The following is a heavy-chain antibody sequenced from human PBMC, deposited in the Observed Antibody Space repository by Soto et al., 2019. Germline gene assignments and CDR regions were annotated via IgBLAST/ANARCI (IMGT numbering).Heavy chain of an antibody. CDR2: IKHRGTT. D-gene: IGHD6-19*01. CDR3: ARGKWLDND. Sequence: QVQLQQWGAGLLKPSETLSLTCAGYGGSFRNYFWTWIRQPPWKGLEWIGEIKHRGTTSYNPSLKSRLTISVDRSKSQFSLKLFAVTAADTAVYYCARGKWLDNDWGQGTLVTVSS. J-gene: IGHJ4*02. CDR1: GGSFRNYF. V-gene: IGHV4-34*02.